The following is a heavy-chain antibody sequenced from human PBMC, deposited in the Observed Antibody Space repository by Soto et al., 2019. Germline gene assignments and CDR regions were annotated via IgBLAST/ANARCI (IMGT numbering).Heavy chain of an antibody. CDR2: INAGNGNT. CDR3: ARDWSGGSSAGWFDP. Sequence: QVQLVQSGAEVKKPGASVKVSCKASGYTFTSYAMHWVRQAPGQRLEWMGWINAGNGNTKYSQKFQGRVTITRDTSASTAYMELSSLRSEDTAVYYCARDWSGGSSAGWFDPWGQGTLVTVSS. V-gene: IGHV1-3*01. D-gene: IGHD1-26*01. J-gene: IGHJ5*02. CDR1: GYTFTSYA.